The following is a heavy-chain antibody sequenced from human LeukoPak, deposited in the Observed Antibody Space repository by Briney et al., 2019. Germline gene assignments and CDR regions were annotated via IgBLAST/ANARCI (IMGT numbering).Heavy chain of an antibody. CDR1: GFTFSSYS. J-gene: IGHJ3*02. CDR3: ARVYGFWRVGAFDI. V-gene: IGHV3-48*01. CDR2: ISSSSSTI. D-gene: IGHD3-3*01. Sequence: PGGSLRLSCAASGFTFSSYSMNWVRQAPGKGLEWVSYISSSSSTIYYADSVKGRFTISRDNAKNSLYLQMNSLRAEDTAVYYCARVYGFWRVGAFDIWGQGTMVTVSS.